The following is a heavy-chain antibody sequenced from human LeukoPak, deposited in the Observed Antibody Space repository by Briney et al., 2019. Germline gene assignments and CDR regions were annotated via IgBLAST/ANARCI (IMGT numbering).Heavy chain of an antibody. V-gene: IGHV1-69*13. CDR3: ARGLLRSYYYDSSGYRFDY. D-gene: IGHD3-22*01. CDR1: GGTFNNYA. Sequence: ASVKVSCKASGGTFNNYAINWVRQAPGQGLEWMGGIIPIFGSSNYAQKFQGRVTITADESTTTAYTELSSLRSEDTAVYYCARGLLRSYYYDSSGYRFDYWGQGTLVTVSS. J-gene: IGHJ4*02. CDR2: IIPIFGSS.